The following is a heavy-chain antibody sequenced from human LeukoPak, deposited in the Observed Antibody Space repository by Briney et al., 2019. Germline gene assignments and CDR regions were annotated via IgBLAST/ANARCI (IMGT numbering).Heavy chain of an antibody. Sequence: PGGSLRLSCAVSGLTFSDYSMTWVRQAPGKGLFWVSGISAGGGSTYYADFVKGRFTISRDNSRNTLYLQMNSLSAEDTAVYYCAKDAAGPEYWGQGTLVTVSS. J-gene: IGHJ4*02. V-gene: IGHV3-23*01. CDR1: GLTFSDYS. CDR2: ISAGGGST. CDR3: AKDAAGPEY. D-gene: IGHD6-13*01.